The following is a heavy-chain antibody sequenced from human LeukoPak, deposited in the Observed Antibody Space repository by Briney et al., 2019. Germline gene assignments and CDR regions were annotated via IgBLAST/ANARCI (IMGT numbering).Heavy chain of an antibody. J-gene: IGHJ5*02. D-gene: IGHD2-2*01. CDR3: ARADIVVVPADSWFDP. CDR2: ISAYNGNT. V-gene: IGHV1-18*04. CDR1: GYTFTSYG. Sequence: ASVKVSCKASGYTFTSYGISWVRQAPGQGLEWMGWISAYNGNTNYAQKLQGRVTMTTDTSTSTAYMELRSLRSGDTAVYYCARADIVVVPADSWFDPWGQGTLVTVSS.